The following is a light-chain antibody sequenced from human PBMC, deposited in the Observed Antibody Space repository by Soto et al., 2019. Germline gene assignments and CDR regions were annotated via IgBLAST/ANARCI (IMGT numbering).Light chain of an antibody. CDR2: GVS. V-gene: IGKV3-11*01. Sequence: EIVLTQSSATLSLSPGERATLSCRASQSVTSNALAWYQQKPGQAPRLLIYGVSSRATGIPDRFSGSGSGTDFTLTISSLEPEDFAVYYCPQRSKWPLTFGGGTKVEIK. CDR1: QSVTSN. CDR3: PQRSKWPLT. J-gene: IGKJ4*01.